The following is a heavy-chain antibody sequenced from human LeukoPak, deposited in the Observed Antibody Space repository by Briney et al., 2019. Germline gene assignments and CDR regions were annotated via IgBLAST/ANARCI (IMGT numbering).Heavy chain of an antibody. D-gene: IGHD5-18*01. V-gene: IGHV3-23*01. CDR1: GLPYSRYA. CDR3: AKVPTVYSYGHPLYY. CDR2: ISGSGGST. Sequence: GGSLRLSCAASGLPYSRYAMRWVRPAPGKGLEWVSAISGSGGSTYYPDSVKGRSPHSTDNSKSTLYLQMNSLRAEDTGVYFCAKVPTVYSYGHPLYYWGQGALVTVSS. J-gene: IGHJ4*02.